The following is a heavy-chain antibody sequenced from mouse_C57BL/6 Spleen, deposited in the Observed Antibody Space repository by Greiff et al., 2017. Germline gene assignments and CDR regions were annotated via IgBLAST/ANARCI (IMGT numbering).Heavy chain of an antibody. CDR2: IDPETGGT. J-gene: IGHJ4*01. Sequence: QVQLQQSGAELVRPGASVTLSCKASGYTFTDYEMHWVKQTPVHGLEWIGAIDPETGGTAYNQKFKGKAILTADKSSSTAYMELRSLTSEDSAVYYCTRLGLRGGYYAMDYWGQGTSVTVSS. CDR3: TRLGLRGGYYAMDY. CDR1: GYTFTDYE. D-gene: IGHD2-4*01. V-gene: IGHV1-15*01.